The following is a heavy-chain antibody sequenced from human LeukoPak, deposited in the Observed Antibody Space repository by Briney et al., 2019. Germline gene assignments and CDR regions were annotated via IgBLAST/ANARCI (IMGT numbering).Heavy chain of an antibody. CDR1: GFTFRNYA. J-gene: IGHJ6*02. V-gene: IGHV3-23*01. CDR2: IGARDGRT. CDR3: AKGLYDYALDV. Sequence: GGSLRLSCAASGFTFRNYAMTWVRQAPGKGLDWVALIGARDGRTYYADPVKGRFTISRDNFKNTLYLQMNSLGAEDTAIYYGAKGLYDYALDVWGQGTAVTVSS.